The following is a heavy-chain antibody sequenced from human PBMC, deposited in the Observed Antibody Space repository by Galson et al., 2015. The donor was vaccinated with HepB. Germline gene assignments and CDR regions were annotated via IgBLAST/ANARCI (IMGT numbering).Heavy chain of an antibody. CDR3: AKVAAVRDFWSGYLDYYGMDV. CDR2: ISYDGSNK. D-gene: IGHD3-3*01. CDR1: GFTFSSYG. V-gene: IGHV3-30*18. Sequence: SLRLSCAASGFTFSSYGMHWVRQAPGKGLEWVAVISYDGSNKYYADSVKGRFTISRDNSKNTLYLQMNSLRAEDTAVYYCAKVAAVRDFWSGYLDYYGMDVWGQGTTVTVSS. J-gene: IGHJ6*02.